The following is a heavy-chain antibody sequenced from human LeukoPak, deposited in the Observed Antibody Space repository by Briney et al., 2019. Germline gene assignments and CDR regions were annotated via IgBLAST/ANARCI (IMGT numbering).Heavy chain of an antibody. D-gene: IGHD3-16*01. V-gene: IGHV3-21*01. Sequence: PGGSLRLSCAASGFTFSSYSMNWVRQAPGKGLEWVSSISSSSSYIYYADSVKGRFTISRDNAKNSLYLQMNSLRAEDTAVYYCARGDPRPYWYFDLWGRGTLVTASS. CDR2: ISSSSSYI. CDR3: ARGDPRPYWYFDL. J-gene: IGHJ2*01. CDR1: GFTFSSYS.